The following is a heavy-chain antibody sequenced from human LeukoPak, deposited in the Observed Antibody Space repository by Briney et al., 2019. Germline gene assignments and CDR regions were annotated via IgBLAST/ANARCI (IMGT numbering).Heavy chain of an antibody. CDR2: INHSGST. CDR3: ARGPSSIAARPSLGFDY. V-gene: IGHV4-34*01. CDR1: GGSFSGYY. Sequence: SETLSLTCAVYGGSFSGYYWSWIRQPPGKGLEWIGEINHSGSTNYSPSLKSRVTISVDTSKNQFSLKLSSVTAADTAVYYCARGPSSIAARPSLGFDYWGQGALVTVSS. J-gene: IGHJ4*02. D-gene: IGHD6-6*01.